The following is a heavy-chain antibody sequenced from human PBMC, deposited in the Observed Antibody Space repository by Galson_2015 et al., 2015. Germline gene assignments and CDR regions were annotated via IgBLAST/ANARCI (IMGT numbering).Heavy chain of an antibody. Sequence: SLRLSCAASGFTFDDYAMHWVRQAPGKGLEWVSGISWNSGSIGYADSVKGRFTISRDNAKNSLYLQMNSLRAEDTALYYCAKESGHYDSSGMSYYYYMDVWGKGTTVTVSS. D-gene: IGHD3-22*01. CDR3: AKESGHYDSSGMSYYYYMDV. V-gene: IGHV3-9*01. CDR2: ISWNSGSI. CDR1: GFTFDDYA. J-gene: IGHJ6*03.